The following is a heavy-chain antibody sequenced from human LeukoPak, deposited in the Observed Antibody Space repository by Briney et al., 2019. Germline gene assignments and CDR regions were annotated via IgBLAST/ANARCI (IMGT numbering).Heavy chain of an antibody. V-gene: IGHV3-23*01. CDR3: AKEETRAYGGD. D-gene: IGHD4-23*01. J-gene: IGHJ4*02. CDR1: GFTFSSYA. CDR2: ISGSGTRT. Sequence: QARASLRLSCAASGFTFSSYAMSWVRQAPGKGLEWVSAISGSGTRTYYADSVKGRFTISRDNSKNTLYLQMNSLRAEDTAVYYCAKEETRAYGGDWGQGTLVTVSS.